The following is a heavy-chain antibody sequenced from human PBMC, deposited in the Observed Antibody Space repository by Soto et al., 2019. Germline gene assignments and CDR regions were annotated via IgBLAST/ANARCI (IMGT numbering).Heavy chain of an antibody. J-gene: IGHJ6*02. CDR1: GYTFTSYD. V-gene: IGHV1-8*01. CDR3: ARDRPIAVAYTTNYYYYGMDV. D-gene: IGHD6-19*01. CDR2: MNPNSGNT. Sequence: ASVKVSCKASGYTFTSYDINWVRQATGQGLEWMGWMNPNSGNTGYAQKLQGRVTMTTDTSTSTAYMELRSLRSDDTAVYYCARDRPIAVAYTTNYYYYGMDVWGQGTTVTVSS.